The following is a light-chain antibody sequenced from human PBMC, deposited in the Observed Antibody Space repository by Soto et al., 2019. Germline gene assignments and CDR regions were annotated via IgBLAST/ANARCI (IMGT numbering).Light chain of an antibody. CDR1: QSVTRN. J-gene: IGKJ4*01. CDR3: QQRSNWPLS. Sequence: VLTQPPDTLWVSLGERVTFSCSDSQSVTRNLAWYQYTPGQSPRLXISGASSGDTGLPSRFSGSGFGTEFTLTIASLEPEDFAVYYCQQRSNWPLSFGGGTKVDIK. V-gene: IGKV3-11*01. CDR2: GAS.